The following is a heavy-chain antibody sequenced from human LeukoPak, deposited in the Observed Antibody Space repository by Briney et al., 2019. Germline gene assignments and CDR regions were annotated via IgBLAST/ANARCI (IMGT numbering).Heavy chain of an antibody. CDR1: GGSISTSY. CDR2: INYSGST. Sequence: PSETLSLTCTVSGGSISTSYWSWIRQPPGKGLEWIGCINYSGSTYYNPSLKSRVTISVDTSKNHFSLRLSSVTAADTAVYYCARPSEEYSYYYGMDVWGQGTTVTVSS. V-gene: IGHV4-59*08. J-gene: IGHJ6*02. CDR3: ARPSEEYSYYYGMDV.